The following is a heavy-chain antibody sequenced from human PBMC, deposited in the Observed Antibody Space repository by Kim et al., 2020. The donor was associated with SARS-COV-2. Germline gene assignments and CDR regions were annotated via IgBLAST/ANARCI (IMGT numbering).Heavy chain of an antibody. Sequence: GGSLRLSCAASGFTFSSYAMTWVRQAPGKGLEWVSSISNSGGSTYYADSVKDRFTVSRDNSKNTLSLQMNSLRAEDTAVYYCAKADYFDSGGYYYSRYELYYFDYWGQGTLVTVSS. CDR3: AKADYFDSGGYYYSRYELYYFDY. CDR1: GFTFSSYA. CDR2: ISNSGGST. J-gene: IGHJ4*02. D-gene: IGHD3-22*01. V-gene: IGHV3-23*01.